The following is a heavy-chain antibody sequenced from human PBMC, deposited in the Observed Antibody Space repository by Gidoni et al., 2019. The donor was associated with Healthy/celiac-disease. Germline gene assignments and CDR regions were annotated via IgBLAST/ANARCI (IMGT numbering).Heavy chain of an antibody. D-gene: IGHD6-6*01. V-gene: IGHV6-1*01. CDR3: ARGSSSSEYYYYGMDV. J-gene: IGHJ6*02. CDR2: TYYRSKWYN. Sequence: AKYGDSVSSNSAAWNWIRQSPSRGLEWLGRTYYRSKWYNDYAVSVKSRITINPDTSKNQFSLQLNSVTPEDTAVYYCARGSSSSEYYYYGMDVWGQGTTVTVSS. CDR1: GDSVSSNSAA.